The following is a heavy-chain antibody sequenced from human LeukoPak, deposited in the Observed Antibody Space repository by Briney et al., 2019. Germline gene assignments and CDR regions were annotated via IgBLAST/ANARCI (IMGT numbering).Heavy chain of an antibody. J-gene: IGHJ4*02. CDR1: GGSISSSGFY. CDR3: ARKKLVARGYFDY. Sequence: PSETLSLTCTVSGGSISSSGFYWDWIRQPPGRGLEWIGSIYQSGTTYDNPPLKSRVTIFVDTSNSQFSLKLSSVTAADTAVYYCARKKLVARGYFDYWGQGVLVTVSS. V-gene: IGHV4-39*01. CDR2: IYQSGTT. D-gene: IGHD6-13*01.